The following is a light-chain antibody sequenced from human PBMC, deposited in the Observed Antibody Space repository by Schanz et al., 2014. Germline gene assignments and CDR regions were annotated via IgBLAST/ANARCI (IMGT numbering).Light chain of an antibody. V-gene: IGKV3-15*01. J-gene: IGKJ1*01. CDR1: QSVSNS. CDR2: DAS. Sequence: DIVLTQSPGTLSLSPGERATLSCRASQSVSNSLAWYQQTPGQAPRLLIYDASNRAPGIPARFSGSGSGTEFALTISSLQSEDSAVYYCQQYNNWPPWTFGQGTKVEIK. CDR3: QQYNNWPPWT.